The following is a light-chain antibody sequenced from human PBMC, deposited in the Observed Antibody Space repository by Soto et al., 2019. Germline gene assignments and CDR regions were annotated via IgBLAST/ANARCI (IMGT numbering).Light chain of an antibody. Sequence: DIQLTQSPSFLSASVGDRVTITCRASQGISSYLAWYQLKPGKAPKLLIYAASTLQSGVPSRFSGSESGTEFTLTISSLQPEDFATYYCQQLDSYPITFGQGTRLETK. CDR3: QQLDSYPIT. CDR2: AAS. V-gene: IGKV1-9*01. J-gene: IGKJ5*01. CDR1: QGISSY.